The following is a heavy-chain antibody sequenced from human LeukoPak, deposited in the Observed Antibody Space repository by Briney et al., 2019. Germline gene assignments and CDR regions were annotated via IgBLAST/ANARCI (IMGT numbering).Heavy chain of an antibody. CDR3: GQNYGGTLY. D-gene: IGHD4-23*01. J-gene: IGHJ4*02. V-gene: IGHV3-23*01. CDR2: IGASGGST. CDR1: GFTFRNYA. Sequence: GGSLRLSCVASGFTFRNYAMSWVRQAPGKGLEWVSAIGASGGSTDYADTVKGRFTISRDNSKNTLYLQMNSLRAEDTAVYYCGQNYGGTLYWGQGTLVTVSS.